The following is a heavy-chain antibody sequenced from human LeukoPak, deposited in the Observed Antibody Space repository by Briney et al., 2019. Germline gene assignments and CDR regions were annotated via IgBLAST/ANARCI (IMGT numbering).Heavy chain of an antibody. Sequence: ASVKVSCKASGGTFSSYAISWVRQAPGQGLEWMGMIYPRDGSTSYAQNFQGRVTVTRDTSTTTVHMELRGLRSEDTAVYYCARDQEGFDYWGQGTVVTVSS. V-gene: IGHV1-46*01. CDR1: GGTFSSYA. CDR2: IYPRDGST. CDR3: ARDQEGFDY. J-gene: IGHJ4*02.